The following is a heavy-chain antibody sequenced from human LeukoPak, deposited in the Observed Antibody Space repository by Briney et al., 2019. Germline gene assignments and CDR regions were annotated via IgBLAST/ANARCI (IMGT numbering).Heavy chain of an antibody. Sequence: ASVKVSCKASGGTFSSYAISWVRQAPGQGLEWMGMIYPRDGSTSYAQNFQGRVTVTRDTSTTTVHMELRGLRSEDTAVYYCARDQEGFDYWGQGTVVTVSS. V-gene: IGHV1-46*01. CDR1: GGTFSSYA. CDR2: IYPRDGST. CDR3: ARDQEGFDY. J-gene: IGHJ4*02.